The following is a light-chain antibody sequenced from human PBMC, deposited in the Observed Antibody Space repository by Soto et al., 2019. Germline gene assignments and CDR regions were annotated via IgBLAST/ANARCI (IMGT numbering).Light chain of an antibody. J-gene: IGLJ2*01. Sequence: QSVLTQPHSVSGSTGQSVTISCTGTSNDIGGYNSVSWYQRHPGKAPKLIIYDVTKRPSGVPDRFSGSKSGDTASLTISGLQSEDEAEYYCCSYAGTHTFVIFGAGTKLTVL. CDR3: CSYAGTHTFVI. CDR2: DVT. CDR1: SNDIGGYNS. V-gene: IGLV2-11*01.